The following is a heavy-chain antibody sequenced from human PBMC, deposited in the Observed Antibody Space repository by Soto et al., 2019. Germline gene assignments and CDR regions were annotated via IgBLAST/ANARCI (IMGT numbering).Heavy chain of an antibody. CDR1: GGSFSGYY. CDR2: INHSGST. CDR3: AKEGEHSSGWANFDY. Sequence: SETLSLTCAVYGGSFSGYYWSWIRQPPGKGLEWIGEINHSGSTNYNPSLKSRVTISVDTSKNQFSLKLSSVTAEDTAVYYCAKEGEHSSGWANFDYWGQGTLVTVSS. V-gene: IGHV4-34*01. J-gene: IGHJ4*02. D-gene: IGHD6-19*01.